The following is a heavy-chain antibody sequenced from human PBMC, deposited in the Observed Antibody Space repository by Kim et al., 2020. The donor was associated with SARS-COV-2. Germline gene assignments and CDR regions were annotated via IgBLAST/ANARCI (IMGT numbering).Heavy chain of an antibody. CDR3: ARGLFSPRPRTYYYDSSGYFAFDI. Sequence: ASVKVSCKASGYTFTSYDINWVRQATGQGLEWMGWMNPNSGNTGYAQKFQGRVTMTRNTSISTAYMELSSLRSEDTAVYYCARGLFSPRPRTYYYDSSGYFAFDIWGQGTMVTVSS. CDR2: MNPNSGNT. D-gene: IGHD3-22*01. J-gene: IGHJ3*02. V-gene: IGHV1-8*01. CDR1: GYTFTSYD.